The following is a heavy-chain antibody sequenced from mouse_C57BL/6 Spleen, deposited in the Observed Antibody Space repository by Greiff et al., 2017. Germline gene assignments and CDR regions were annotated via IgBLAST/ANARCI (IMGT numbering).Heavy chain of an antibody. V-gene: IGHV1-54*01. Sequence: QVQLQQSGAELVRPGTSVKVSCKASGYAFTNYLIEWVKQRPGQGLEWIGVINPGSGGTNYNEKFKGKATLTADKSSSTAYMQLSSLTSEDSAVYFCARSGYYGRGVDYYAMDYWGQGTSVTVSS. J-gene: IGHJ4*01. CDR2: INPGSGGT. CDR1: GYAFTNYL. CDR3: ARSGYYGRGVDYYAMDY. D-gene: IGHD1-1*01.